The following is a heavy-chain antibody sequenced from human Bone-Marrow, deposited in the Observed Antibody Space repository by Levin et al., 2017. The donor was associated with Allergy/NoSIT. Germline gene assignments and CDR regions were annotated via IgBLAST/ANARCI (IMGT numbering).Heavy chain of an antibody. J-gene: IGHJ6*03. V-gene: IGHV1-2*02. CDR1: EYTFAAHY. D-gene: IGHD2-2*01. CDR3: ARGGDIAVVPDASNYYYYYFMDV. CDR2: IIPNTGGT. Sequence: ASVKVSCKTSEYTFAAHYMHWVRQAPGQGLEWMGWIIPNTGGTHYAQKFQGRVTMTRDTSISTAYMELTGLRSDDTAVYYCARGGDIAVVPDASNYYYYYFMDVWGKGTTVTVSS.